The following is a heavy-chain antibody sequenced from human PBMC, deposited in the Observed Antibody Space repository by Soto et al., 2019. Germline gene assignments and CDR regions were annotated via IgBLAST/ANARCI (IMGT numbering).Heavy chain of an antibody. D-gene: IGHD3-3*01. Sequence: GGSLRLSCAASGFTFSSYSMNWVRQAPGKGLEWVPSISSSSSYIYYADSVKGRFTISRDNAKNSLYLQMNSLRAEDTAVYYCARVYATRIFGVVITHHYFDYWGQGTLVTVSS. CDR2: ISSSSSYI. CDR3: ARVYATRIFGVVITHHYFDY. V-gene: IGHV3-21*01. J-gene: IGHJ4*02. CDR1: GFTFSSYS.